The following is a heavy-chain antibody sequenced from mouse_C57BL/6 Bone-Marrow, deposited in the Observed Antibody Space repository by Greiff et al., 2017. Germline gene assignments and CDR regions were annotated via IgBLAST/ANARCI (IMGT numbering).Heavy chain of an antibody. V-gene: IGHV7-1*01. CDR1: GFTFSDFY. CDR3: ARDANGPRESSWYFDV. Sequence: EVQLVESGGGLVQSGRSLRLSCATSGFTFSDFYMEWVRQAPGKGLEWIAASRNKANDYTTEYSASVKGRFIVSRDTSQSILYLQMNALRAEDTAIYYCARDANGPRESSWYFDVWGTGTTVTVSS. CDR2: SRNKANDYTT. D-gene: IGHD1-1*01. J-gene: IGHJ1*03.